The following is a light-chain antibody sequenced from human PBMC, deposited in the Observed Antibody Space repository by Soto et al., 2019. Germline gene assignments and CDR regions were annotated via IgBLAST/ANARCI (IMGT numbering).Light chain of an antibody. V-gene: IGKV3-20*01. CDR1: QSVCSGC. J-gene: IGKJ1*01. CDR3: QHYGTTPWT. Sequence: ETVLTQSPATLSLSPGERVTLSCRASQSVCSGCLAWYQQKPGPSPRLLMYAASSRATGIPDRFSGSGSGTDFPLTSSILEPEDVAVYYCQHYGTTPWTFGPGTKVGIK. CDR2: AAS.